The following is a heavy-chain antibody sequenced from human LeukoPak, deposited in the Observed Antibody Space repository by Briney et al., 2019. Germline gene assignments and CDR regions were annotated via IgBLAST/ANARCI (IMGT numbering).Heavy chain of an antibody. D-gene: IGHD1-7*01. CDR1: GGSISSGGYY. CDR3: ARVRLELPSNWFDP. Sequence: PSETLSLTCTVSGGSISSGGYYWSWIRQHPGKGLEWIGYIYYSGSTYYNPSLKSRVTISVDTSKNQFSLKLSSVTAADTAVYYCARVRLELPSNWFDPWGQGTLVTVSS. V-gene: IGHV4-31*03. CDR2: IYYSGST. J-gene: IGHJ5*02.